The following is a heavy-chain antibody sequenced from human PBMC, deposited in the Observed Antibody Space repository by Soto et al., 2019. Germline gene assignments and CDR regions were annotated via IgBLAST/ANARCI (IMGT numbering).Heavy chain of an antibody. V-gene: IGHV3-30*18. Sequence: QVQLVESGGAVVKPGKSLRLSCAASGSSFNTYGMYWVRQAPGRGLGWVAAFSYDGSNQYHADSVKGRFTISRDNSKSTLYLQMNSLRVEDTAVYYCAKDIVKYTYGACDYWGQGALVTVSS. CDR1: GSSFNTYG. D-gene: IGHD5-18*01. CDR2: FSYDGSNQ. J-gene: IGHJ4*02. CDR3: AKDIVKYTYGACDY.